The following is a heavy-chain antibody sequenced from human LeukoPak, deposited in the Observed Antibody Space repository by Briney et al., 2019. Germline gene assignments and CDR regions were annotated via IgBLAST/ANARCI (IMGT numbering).Heavy chain of an antibody. CDR2: INSVGSSI. CDR3: ATTYYYETSGYYPFDH. V-gene: IGHV3-74*01. Sequence: GGSLRLSCAASGFTFSSYGMHWVRQAPGKGLVGVSRINSVGSSIRYADSVKGRFTISRDNAKNTLYLEMSSLRGEDTAVYYCATTYYYETSGYYPFDHWGQGTLVTVSS. J-gene: IGHJ4*02. CDR1: GFTFSSYG. D-gene: IGHD3-22*01.